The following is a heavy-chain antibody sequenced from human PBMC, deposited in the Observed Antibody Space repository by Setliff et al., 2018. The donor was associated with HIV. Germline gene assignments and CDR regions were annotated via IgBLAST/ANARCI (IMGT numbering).Heavy chain of an antibody. CDR1: GGTFRCQA. CDR3: ARGGWSGGGPLHYSYYYLDV. V-gene: IGHV1-69*13. D-gene: IGHD2-15*01. CDR2: LISMFKIP. Sequence: GASVKVSCKTSGGTFRCQAISWVRQAPGQGLEWMGGLISMFKIPQIAQKFQGRVTITADESTSTAYMGLSSLTSEDTAVYYCARGGWSGGGPLHYSYYYLDVWGQGTAVTVSS. J-gene: IGHJ6*02.